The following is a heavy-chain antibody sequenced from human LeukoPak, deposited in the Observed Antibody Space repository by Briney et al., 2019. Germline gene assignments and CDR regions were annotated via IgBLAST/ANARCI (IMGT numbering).Heavy chain of an antibody. CDR2: ISWNSGSI. CDR1: GLTFDDYA. Sequence: TGGSLRLSCAASGLTFDDYAMHWVRQAPGKGLEWVSGISWNSGSIGYADSVKGRFTISRDNAKNSLYLQMNSLRAEDTALYYCAKDILSGYSGYAHYGMDVWGQGTTVTVSS. D-gene: IGHD5-12*01. V-gene: IGHV3-9*01. CDR3: AKDILSGYSGYAHYGMDV. J-gene: IGHJ6*02.